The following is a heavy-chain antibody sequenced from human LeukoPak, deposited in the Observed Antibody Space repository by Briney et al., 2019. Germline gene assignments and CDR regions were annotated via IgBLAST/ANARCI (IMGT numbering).Heavy chain of an antibody. D-gene: IGHD2-15*01. CDR3: ARVRCSGGSCYGHGAFDI. J-gene: IGHJ3*02. V-gene: IGHV3-30*03. CDR1: GFTFSSYS. Sequence: GGSLRLSCAASGFTFSSYSMNWVRQAPGKGLEWVAVISYDGSNKYYADSVKGRFTISRDNSKNTLYLQMNSLRAEDTAVYYCARVRCSGGSCYGHGAFDIWGQGTMVTVSS. CDR2: ISYDGSNK.